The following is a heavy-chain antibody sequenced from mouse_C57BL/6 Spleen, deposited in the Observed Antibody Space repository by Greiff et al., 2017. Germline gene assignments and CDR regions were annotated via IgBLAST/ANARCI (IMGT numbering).Heavy chain of an antibody. CDR1: GYTFTSYW. D-gene: IGHD1-1*01. CDR3: ARHGSKPHWYFDV. J-gene: IGHJ1*03. V-gene: IGHV1-55*01. Sequence: QVQLQQPGAELVKPGASVKMSCKASGYTFTSYWITWVKQRPGQGLEWIGDIYPGSGSTKYNEKFQSKTTLTVDTSSSTAYMQLSSLTSEDSAVYYCARHGSKPHWYFDVWGTGTTVTVSS. CDR2: IYPGSGST.